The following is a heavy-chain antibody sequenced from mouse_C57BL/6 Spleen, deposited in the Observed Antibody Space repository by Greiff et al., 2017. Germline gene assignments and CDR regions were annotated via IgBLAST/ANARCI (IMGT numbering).Heavy chain of an antibody. V-gene: IGHV3-6*01. CDR2: ISYDGSN. J-gene: IGHJ1*03. CDR3: ARDPLWYFDV. Sequence: EVHLVESGPGLVKPSQSLSLTCSVTGYSITSGYYWNWIRQFPGNKLEWMGYISYDGSNNYNPSLKNRISITRDTSKNQFFLKLNSVTTEDTATYYCARDPLWYFDVWGTGTTVTVSS. CDR1: GYSITSGYY.